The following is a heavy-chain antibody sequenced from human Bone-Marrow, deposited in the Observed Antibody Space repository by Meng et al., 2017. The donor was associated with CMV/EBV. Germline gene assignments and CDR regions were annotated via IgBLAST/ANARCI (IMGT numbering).Heavy chain of an antibody. CDR3: ASMAPTEWLYEGLNAFDI. D-gene: IGHD3-3*01. V-gene: IGHV4-59*01. CDR2: IYYSGST. J-gene: IGHJ3*02. Sequence: ESLKISCTVSGGSISSYYWSWIRQPPGKGLEWIGYIYYSGSTNYNPSLKSRVTISVDTSKNQFSLKLSSVTAADTAVYYCASMAPTEWLYEGLNAFDIWGQGTMVTVSS. CDR1: GGSISSYY.